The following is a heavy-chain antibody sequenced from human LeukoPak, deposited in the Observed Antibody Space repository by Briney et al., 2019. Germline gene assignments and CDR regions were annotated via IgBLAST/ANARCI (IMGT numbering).Heavy chain of an antibody. V-gene: IGHV1-69*13. CDR3: ATVDLYGSGSYYFDY. D-gene: IGHD3-10*01. CDR2: IIPIFGTA. CDR1: GGTFSSYA. Sequence: GASVKVSCKASGGTFSSYAISWVRQAPGHGLEWMGGIIPIFGTANYAQKFQGRVTIPADESTSTAYMELSSLRSEDTAVYYCATVDLYGSGSYYFDYWGQGTLVTVSS. J-gene: IGHJ4*02.